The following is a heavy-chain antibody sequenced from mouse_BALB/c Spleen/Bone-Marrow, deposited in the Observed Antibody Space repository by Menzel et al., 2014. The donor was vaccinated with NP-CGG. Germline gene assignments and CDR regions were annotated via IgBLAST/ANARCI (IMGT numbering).Heavy chain of an antibody. D-gene: IGHD5-1*01. CDR3: TRLPH. CDR2: INPSNGGT. Sequence: VKLVESGAELVKPGASVKLSCRASGYTFXNYYMYWVKQRPGQGLEWIGEINPSNGGTNFNEKFKSKATLTVDKSSSTAYMQLSSLTSEDSAVYYCTRLPHWGQGTSVTVSS. CDR1: GYTFXNYY. J-gene: IGHJ4*01. V-gene: IGHV1S81*02.